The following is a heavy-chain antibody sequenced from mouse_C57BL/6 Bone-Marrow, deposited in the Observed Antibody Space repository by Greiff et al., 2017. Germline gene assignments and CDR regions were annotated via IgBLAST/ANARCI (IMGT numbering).Heavy chain of an antibody. V-gene: IGHV1-82*01. Sequence: VQLQQSGPELVKPGASVKISCKASGYAFSSSWMNWVKQRPGKGLEWIGRIYPGDGDTNYNGKFKGKATLTADKSSSTAYMQLSSLTSEDSAVYFCARALLLYPHYYAMDYWGQGTSVTVSS. D-gene: IGHD1-1*01. CDR2: IYPGDGDT. CDR1: GYAFSSSW. J-gene: IGHJ4*01. CDR3: ARALLLYPHYYAMDY.